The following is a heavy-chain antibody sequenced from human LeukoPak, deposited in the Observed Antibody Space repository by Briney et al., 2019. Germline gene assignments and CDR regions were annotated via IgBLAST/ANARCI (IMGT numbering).Heavy chain of an antibody. V-gene: IGHV4-4*07. CDR1: GGSISSYY. Sequence: SETLSLTCTVSGGSISSYYWSWIRQPAGKGLEWIGRIYTSGSTNYNPSLKSRVTMSVGTSKNQFSLKLSSVAAADTAVYYCARFEWELWAFDIWGQGTMVTVSS. J-gene: IGHJ3*02. CDR3: ARFEWELWAFDI. D-gene: IGHD1-26*01. CDR2: IYTSGST.